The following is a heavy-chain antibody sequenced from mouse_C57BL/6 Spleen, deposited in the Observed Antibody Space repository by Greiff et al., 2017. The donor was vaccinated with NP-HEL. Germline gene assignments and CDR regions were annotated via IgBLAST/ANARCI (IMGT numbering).Heavy chain of an antibody. Sequence: VQLQQPGAELVMPGASVKLSCKASGYTFTSYWMHWVKQRPGQGLEWIGEIDPSDSYTNYNQKFKGKSTLTVDKSSSTAYMQLSSLTSEDSAVYYCARGGNYAMDYWGQGTSGTVSS. CDR2: IDPSDSYT. CDR3: ARGGNYAMDY. V-gene: IGHV1-69*01. J-gene: IGHJ4*01. CDR1: GYTFTSYW.